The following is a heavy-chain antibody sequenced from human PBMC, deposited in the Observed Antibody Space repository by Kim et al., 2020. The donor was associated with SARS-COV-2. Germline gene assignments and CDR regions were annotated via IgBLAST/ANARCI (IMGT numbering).Heavy chain of an antibody. CDR3: ARDLKASCSGGDCQGYFDY. CDR1: GYSFTSYG. D-gene: IGHD2-21*02. V-gene: IGHV1-18*01. J-gene: IGHJ4*02. CDR2: INPYNGNT. Sequence: ASVKVSCKASGYSFTSYGISWVRQAPGQGLEWMAWINPYNGNTNSAQKLQGRVTMTTDRSMSTAYMELRSLRSDDTAVYYCARDLKASCSGGDCQGYFDYWGQGTLVTVSS.